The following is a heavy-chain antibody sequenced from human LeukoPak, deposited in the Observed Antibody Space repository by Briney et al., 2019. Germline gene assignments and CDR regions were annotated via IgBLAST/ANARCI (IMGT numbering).Heavy chain of an antibody. V-gene: IGHV3-23*01. Sequence: GGSLRLSCAASGFTFSSYAMSWVRQAPGKGLEWVSAISGGGGSTYYADSVKGRFTISRDNSKNTLYLQMNSLRAEDTAVYYCAKFKSTWEHRSYGMDVWGQGTTVTVSS. CDR3: AKFKSTWEHRSYGMDV. J-gene: IGHJ6*02. CDR1: GFTFSSYA. D-gene: IGHD1-26*01. CDR2: ISGGGGST.